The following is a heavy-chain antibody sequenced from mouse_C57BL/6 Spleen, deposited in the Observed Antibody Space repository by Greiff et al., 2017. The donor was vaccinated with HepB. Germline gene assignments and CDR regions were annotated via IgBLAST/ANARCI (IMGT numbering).Heavy chain of an antibody. J-gene: IGHJ1*03. Sequence: SGPELVKPGASVKIPCKASGYTFTDYNMDWVKQSHGKSLEWIGDINPNNGGTIYNQKFKGKATLTVDKSSSTAYMELRSLTSEDTAVYYCARRHGSSWYFDVWGTGTTVTVSS. CDR3: ARRHGSSWYFDV. V-gene: IGHV1-18*01. CDR1: GYTFTDYN. CDR2: INPNNGGT. D-gene: IGHD1-1*01.